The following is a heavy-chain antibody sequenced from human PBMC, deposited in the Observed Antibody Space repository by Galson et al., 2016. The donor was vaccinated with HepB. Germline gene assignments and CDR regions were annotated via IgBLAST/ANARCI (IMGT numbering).Heavy chain of an antibody. CDR3: ATHRVTGFDF. D-gene: IGHD1-14*01. V-gene: IGHV5-51*01. CDR1: GYSFTTYW. CDR2: INPANSET. J-gene: IGHJ4*02. Sequence: QSGAEVKKPGESLKISCQGSGYSFTTYWVGWVRQLPGKGLEWMGIINPANSETTYSPSFQRQVTISADKSINTASLQWNSLKASDSAMYYCATHRVTGFDFWGQGTLVTVSP.